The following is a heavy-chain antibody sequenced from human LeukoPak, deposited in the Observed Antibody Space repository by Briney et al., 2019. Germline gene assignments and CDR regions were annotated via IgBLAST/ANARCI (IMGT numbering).Heavy chain of an antibody. J-gene: IGHJ4*02. CDR1: GFTFSSYS. Sequence: GGSLRLSCAASGFTFSSYSMNWVRQAPGKGLEWVSSISSSSSYIYYADSVKGRFTISRDNAKNSLYLQMNSLRAEDTAVYYCARVYNDYGDSPHFDYWGQGTLVTASS. D-gene: IGHD4-17*01. CDR2: ISSSSSYI. V-gene: IGHV3-21*03. CDR3: ARVYNDYGDSPHFDY.